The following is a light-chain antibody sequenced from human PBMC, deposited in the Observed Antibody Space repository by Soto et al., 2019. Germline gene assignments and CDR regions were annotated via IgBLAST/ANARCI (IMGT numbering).Light chain of an antibody. CDR3: QQYIRWPLT. Sequence: EIVLTQSPSTLSLSRREQGTLPCMASQSVSSCLAWYQQKPGQAPRLLIYGASTRATGTPARFSGSGSGTEFTLTISSLQSEDYAVYFCQQYIRWPLTFGGGTKVDIK. CDR2: GAS. J-gene: IGKJ4*01. CDR1: QSVSSC. V-gene: IGKV3-15*01.